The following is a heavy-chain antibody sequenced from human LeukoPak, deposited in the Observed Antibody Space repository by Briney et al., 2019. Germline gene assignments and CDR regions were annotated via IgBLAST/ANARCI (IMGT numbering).Heavy chain of an antibody. CDR3: AREQQLPDY. CDR1: GFTFSSYG. V-gene: IGHV3-23*01. Sequence: GGTLRLSCAASGFTFSSYGMSWVRQAPGKGLEWVSAISGSGGSTYYADSVKGRFTISRDNSKNTLYLQMNSLRAEDTALYYCAREQQLPDYWGQGTLVTVSS. D-gene: IGHD6-13*01. J-gene: IGHJ4*02. CDR2: ISGSGGST.